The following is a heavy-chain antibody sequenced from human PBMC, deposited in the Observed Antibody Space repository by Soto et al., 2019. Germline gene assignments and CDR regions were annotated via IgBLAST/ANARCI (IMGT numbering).Heavy chain of an antibody. CDR2: INPNSGGT. V-gene: IGHV1-2*04. CDR3: ARGAGELVDYYYGMDV. J-gene: IGHJ6*02. D-gene: IGHD1-7*01. CDR1: GYTFTVYY. Sequence: ASVKVSCKASGYTFTVYYMHWVRQAPGQGLEWMGWINPNSGGTNYAQKFQGWVTMTRDTSISTAYMELSRLRSDDTAVYYCARGAGELVDYYYGMDVWGQGTTVTVSS.